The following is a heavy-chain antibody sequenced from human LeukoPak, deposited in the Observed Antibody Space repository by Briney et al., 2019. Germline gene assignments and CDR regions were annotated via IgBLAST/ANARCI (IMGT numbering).Heavy chain of an antibody. D-gene: IGHD3-22*01. CDR3: ARGRVDYYDSSGYQGYWYFDL. Sequence: ASVRVSCKASGYTFTSYGISWVRQAPGQGLEWMVWISAYNGNTNYTQKLQGRVTMTTDTSTSTAYMELRSLRSDDTAVYYCARGRVDYYDSSGYQGYWYFDLWGRGTLVTVSS. V-gene: IGHV1-18*01. CDR1: GYTFTSYG. CDR2: ISAYNGNT. J-gene: IGHJ2*01.